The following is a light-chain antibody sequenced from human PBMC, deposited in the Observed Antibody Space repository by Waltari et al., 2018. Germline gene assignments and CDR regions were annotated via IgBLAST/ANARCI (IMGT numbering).Light chain of an antibody. V-gene: IGLV2-14*01. CDR2: DVS. CDR1: RSALGGSTY. J-gene: IGLJ3*02. CDR3: SSYTGSSTWV. Sequence: QSALTQPASVSGSPGQSITIPCTGTRSALGGSTYVHWYQQHVGKAPKLMIYDVSKRPSGVSYRFSGSKSGNTASLTISGLQAEDEADYYCSSYTGSSTWVFGGGTKLTVL.